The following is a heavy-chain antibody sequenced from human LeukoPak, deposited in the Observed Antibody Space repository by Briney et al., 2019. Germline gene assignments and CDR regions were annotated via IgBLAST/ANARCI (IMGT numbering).Heavy chain of an antibody. J-gene: IGHJ4*02. D-gene: IGHD6-13*01. CDR3: ASYTAAAGVIDY. CDR2: ISGSGGST. CDR1: GFTFSSYA. Sequence: PGGSLRLSCAASGFTFSSYAMSWVRQAPGKGLEWVSAISGSGGSTYYADSVKGRFTISRDNSKNTLYLQMNSLRAEDTAVYYCASYTAAAGVIDYWGQGTLVTVSS. V-gene: IGHV3-23*01.